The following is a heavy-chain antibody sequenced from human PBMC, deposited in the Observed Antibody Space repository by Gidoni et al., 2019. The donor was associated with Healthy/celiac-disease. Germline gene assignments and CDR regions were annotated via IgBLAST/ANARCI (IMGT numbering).Heavy chain of an antibody. V-gene: IGHV3-48*01. CDR3: ARDSGCGGDCYIWSLYLAFPFDY. D-gene: IGHD2-21*02. Sequence: EVQLVESGGGLVQPGGSLRLSCAASGFTFSSYSMNWVRQATGKGLEWVSYISSSSSTIYYADSVKGRFTISRDNAKNSLYLQMNSLRAEDTAVYYCARDSGCGGDCYIWSLYLAFPFDYWGQGTLVTVSS. CDR1: GFTFSSYS. CDR2: ISSSSSTI. J-gene: IGHJ4*02.